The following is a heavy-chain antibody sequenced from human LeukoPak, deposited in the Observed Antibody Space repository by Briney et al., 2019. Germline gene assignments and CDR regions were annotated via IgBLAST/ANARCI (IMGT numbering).Heavy chain of an antibody. V-gene: IGHV3-23*01. CDR1: GFRFSIYA. D-gene: IGHD2-2*01. CDR3: AKSAGYCSSPSCEIDY. Sequence: GGSLRLSCAASGFRFSIYAMSWVRQAPGRGLEWVSGISRSGDSTYYAGSVKGRFTISRDNSKNTLYLQVNSLRAEDTAVYYCAKSAGYCSSPSCEIDYWGQGTLVTVSS. CDR2: ISRSGDST. J-gene: IGHJ4*02.